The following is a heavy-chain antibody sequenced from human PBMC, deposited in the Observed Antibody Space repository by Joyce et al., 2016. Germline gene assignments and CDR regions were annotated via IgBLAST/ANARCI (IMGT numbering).Heavy chain of an antibody. CDR2: ISYDGNNK. J-gene: IGHJ4*02. CDR3: ARDPGYYDRGGYHNFDY. CDR1: GFTFNSYP. Sequence: QVQLVESGGGVVQPGRSLRLSCAASGFTFNSYPMHWVRQAPGKWLEWVAFISYDGNNKDYADSVKGRFTISRDNSKNTLYLQMKSLRAEDTAVYFCARDPGYYDRGGYHNFDYWGQGTLVTVSS. D-gene: IGHD3-22*01. V-gene: IGHV3-30*14.